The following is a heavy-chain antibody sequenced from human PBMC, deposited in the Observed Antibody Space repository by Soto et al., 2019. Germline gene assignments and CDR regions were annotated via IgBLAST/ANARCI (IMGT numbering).Heavy chain of an antibody. CDR2: INPSGGST. CDR1: GYTFTSYY. D-gene: IGHD3-22*01. Sequence: ASVKVSCKASGYTFTSYYMHWVRQAPGQGLEWMGIINPSGGSTSYAQKFQGRVTITRDTSTSTVYMELSSLRSEDTAVYYCTKGYYDSSGYYRTHFDYWGQGTLVTVSS. CDR3: TKGYYDSSGYYRTHFDY. V-gene: IGHV1-46*03. J-gene: IGHJ4*02.